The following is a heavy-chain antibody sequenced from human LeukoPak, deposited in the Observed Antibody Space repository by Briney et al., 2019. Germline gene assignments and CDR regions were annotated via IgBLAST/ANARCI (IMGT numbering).Heavy chain of an antibody. CDR2: IYYSGST. D-gene: IGHD6-13*01. CDR3: ARGGAAADIRQFDY. J-gene: IGHJ4*02. Sequence: SETLSLTCTVSGGSISTDYWSWIRQPPGKGLEWIGYIYYSGSTNYNPSLKSRVTISVDTSKNQFSLKLSSVTAADTAVYYCARGGAAADIRQFDYWGQGTLVTVSS. CDR1: GGSISTDY. V-gene: IGHV4-59*01.